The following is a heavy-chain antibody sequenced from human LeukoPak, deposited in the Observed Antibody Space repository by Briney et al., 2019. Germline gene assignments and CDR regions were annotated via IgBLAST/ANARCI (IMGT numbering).Heavy chain of an antibody. CDR1: GGTFSSYA. CDR3: ARAADTAHTKFDY. CDR2: IIPIFGTA. Sequence: AVKVSCRASGGTFSSYAISWVRQAPGQGLEWMGGIIPIFGTANYAQKFQGRVTITADESTSTAYMELSSLRSEDTAVYYCARAADTAHTKFDYWAQGTLVTVSS. V-gene: IGHV1-69*13. D-gene: IGHD5-18*01. J-gene: IGHJ4*02.